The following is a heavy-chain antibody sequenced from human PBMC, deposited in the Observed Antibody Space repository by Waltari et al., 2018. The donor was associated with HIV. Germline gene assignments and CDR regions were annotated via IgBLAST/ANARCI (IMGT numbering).Heavy chain of an antibody. D-gene: IGHD3-9*01. CDR1: GDFISSSSYY. Sequence: QLQMQELGPGLVKPSETLSLTCTVSGDFISSSSYYWGWIRQPPGKGLEWIGSIYYRGSTYYNPSLKSRVTISVDTSKNQFSLKLSSVSAADTAVYYCARTYYDILTVDPTGAFDIWGQGTMVTVSS. J-gene: IGHJ3*02. V-gene: IGHV4-39*01. CDR2: IYYRGST. CDR3: ARTYYDILTVDPTGAFDI.